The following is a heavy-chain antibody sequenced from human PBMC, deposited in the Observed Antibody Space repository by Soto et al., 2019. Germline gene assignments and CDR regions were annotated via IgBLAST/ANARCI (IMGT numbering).Heavy chain of an antibody. Sequence: QVQLVQCGAEVKKPGSSVKVSCKVSGGTFSNYAIDWVRLAPGHGLEWMGGIVPIFGTTYYTQKFQGRATIIADDSTTTAYLEMTSRRSEDTAIYYCARVEAVAGLYNYHGLDVWGQGTAVTVSS. CDR3: ARVEAVAGLYNYHGLDV. CDR2: IVPIFGTT. D-gene: IGHD6-19*01. J-gene: IGHJ6*02. V-gene: IGHV1-69*12. CDR1: GGTFSNYA.